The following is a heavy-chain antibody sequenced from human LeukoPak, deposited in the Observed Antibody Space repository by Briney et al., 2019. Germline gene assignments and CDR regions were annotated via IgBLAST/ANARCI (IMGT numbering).Heavy chain of an antibody. V-gene: IGHV1-2*02. J-gene: IGHJ4*02. Sequence: ASVKVSCKASGYTFTSYGINWVRQAPGQGLEWMGWINPNSGGTNYAQKFQGRVTMTRDTSISTAYMELSRLRSDDTAVYYCAREPIFGYWGQGTLVTVSS. D-gene: IGHD3-3*01. CDR2: INPNSGGT. CDR1: GYTFTSYG. CDR3: AREPIFGY.